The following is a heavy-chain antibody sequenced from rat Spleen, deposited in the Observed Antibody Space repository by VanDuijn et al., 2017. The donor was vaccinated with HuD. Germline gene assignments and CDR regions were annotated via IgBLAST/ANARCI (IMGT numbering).Heavy chain of an antibody. J-gene: IGHJ2*01. CDR3: ARDNNYKAY. CDR2: INNAGST. Sequence: EVLLQESGPGLVKPSQSLSLTCSVTDYSITSDYRWNWIRKFPGNKLEWMGYINNAGSTNYNPSLKSRISVTRDTSKNQFFLQVNSVTTEDTATYYCARDNNYKAYWGQGVMVTVSS. V-gene: IGHV3-3*01. D-gene: IGHD1-10*01. CDR1: DYSITSDYR.